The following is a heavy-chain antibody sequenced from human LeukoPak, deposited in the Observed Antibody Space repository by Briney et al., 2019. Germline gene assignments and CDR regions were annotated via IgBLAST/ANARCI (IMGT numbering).Heavy chain of an antibody. CDR1: GFTFSSYA. CDR2: ISSNGGST. CDR3: RSPPMVRGVIIDRDY. V-gene: IGHV3-64*01. J-gene: IGHJ4*02. D-gene: IGHD3-10*01. Sequence: GGSLRLSCAASGFTFSSYAMLWVRQAPGKGLEYVSAISSNGGSTYYANSVKGRFTISRDNSKNTLYLQMNSLRAEDTAVYYCRSPPMVRGVIIDRDYWGQGTLVTVSS.